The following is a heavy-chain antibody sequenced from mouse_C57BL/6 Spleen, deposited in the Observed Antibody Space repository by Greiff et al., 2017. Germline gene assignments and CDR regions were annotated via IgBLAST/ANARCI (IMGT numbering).Heavy chain of an antibody. CDR2: IWSGGST. CDR3: ARTGGYWYFDV. V-gene: IGHV2-2*01. J-gene: IGHJ1*03. CDR1: GFSLTSYG. Sequence: QVQLKQSGPGLVQPSQSLSITCTVSGFSLTSYGVHWVRQSPGKGLEWLGVIWSGGSTDYNAAFISRLSISKDNSKSQVFFKMNSLQADDTAIYYCARTGGYWYFDVWGTGTTVTVSS.